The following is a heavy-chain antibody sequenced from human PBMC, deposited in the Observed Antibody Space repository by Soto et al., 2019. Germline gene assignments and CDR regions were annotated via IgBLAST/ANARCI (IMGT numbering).Heavy chain of an antibody. CDR1: GDIFTSYG. J-gene: IGHJ5*02. Sequence: QVQLVQSGAEVKKPGASVKVSCKASGDIFTSYGISWVRQAPGQGLEWMGWISAYNGNTNYAQKFQGRVTMTTDTXXSTASMELRSLRSDDTAVYYCARDQEGITMTVGGTWGQGTLVTVSS. CDR2: ISAYNGNT. D-gene: IGHD3-22*01. V-gene: IGHV1-18*01. CDR3: ARDQEGITMTVGGT.